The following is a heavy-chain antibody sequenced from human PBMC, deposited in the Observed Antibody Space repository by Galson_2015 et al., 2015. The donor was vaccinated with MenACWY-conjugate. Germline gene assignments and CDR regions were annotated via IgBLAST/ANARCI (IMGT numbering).Heavy chain of an antibody. J-gene: IGHJ6*02. V-gene: IGHV3-74*01. D-gene: IGHD3-10*01. CDR1: GFTFSSYW. CDR2: INSDGSST. Sequence: SLRLSCAASGFTFSSYWMHWVRQAPGKGLVWVSRINSDGSSTSYADSVKGRFTISRDNAKNTLHLQMNSLRAEDTAVYYCAARLLHSGGMDVWGQGTTVTVSS. CDR3: AARLLHSGGMDV.